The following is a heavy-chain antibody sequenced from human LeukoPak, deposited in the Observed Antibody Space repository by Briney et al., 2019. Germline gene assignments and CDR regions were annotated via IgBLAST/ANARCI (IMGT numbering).Heavy chain of an antibody. CDR3: ARVSGSYRWYFDY. D-gene: IGHD1-26*01. CDR2: IYTSGST. Sequence: PSETLSLTCTVSGGSISSGDYYWSWIRQPPGKGLEWIGRIYTSGSTNYNPSLKSRVTISVDTSKNQFSLKLSSVTAADTAVYYCARVSGSYRWYFDYWGQGTLVTVSS. J-gene: IGHJ4*02. CDR1: GGSISSGDYY. V-gene: IGHV4-61*02.